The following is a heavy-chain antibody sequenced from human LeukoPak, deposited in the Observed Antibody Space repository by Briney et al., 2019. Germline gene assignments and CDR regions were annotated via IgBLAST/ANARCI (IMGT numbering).Heavy chain of an antibody. D-gene: IGHD6-6*01. V-gene: IGHV4-38-2*01. CDR3: ARVPHSSSSEWFDP. Sequence: KPGGSLRLSCAASGFTFSNAWMSWVRQAPGKGLEWIGSIYHSGSTYYNPSLKSRVTISVDTSKNHFSLKLRSVTAADTAVYHCARVPHSSSSEWFDPWGQGTLVTVSS. CDR1: GFTFSNAW. CDR2: IYHSGST. J-gene: IGHJ5*02.